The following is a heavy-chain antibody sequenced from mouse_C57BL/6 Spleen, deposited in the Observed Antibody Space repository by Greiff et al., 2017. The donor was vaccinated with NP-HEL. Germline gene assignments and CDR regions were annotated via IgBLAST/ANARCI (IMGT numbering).Heavy chain of an antibody. J-gene: IGHJ1*03. D-gene: IGHD1-1*01. CDR2: ICSGGST. V-gene: IGHV2-2*01. CDR1: GFSLTSYG. Sequence: QVQLKQSGPGLVQPSQSLSITCTVSGFSLTSYGVHWVRQSPGKGLEWLGVICSGGSTDYNAAFISRLSISKDNSKSQVFFKMNSLQAYDTAIYYCARYYGSKPYWYFDVWGTGTTVTVSS. CDR3: ARYYGSKPYWYFDV.